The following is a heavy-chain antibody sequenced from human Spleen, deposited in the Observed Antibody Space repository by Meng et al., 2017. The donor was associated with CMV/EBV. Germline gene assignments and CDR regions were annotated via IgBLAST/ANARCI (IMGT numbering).Heavy chain of an antibody. D-gene: IGHD3-3*01. J-gene: IGHJ6*02. CDR3: ARGKTYYDFWSGYWTYYYYYGMDV. Sequence: ASVKVSCKASGYTFTSYDINWVRQATGQGLEWMGWMNPKSGNSGYAQKFQGRVTITTDESTSTAYMELSSLRSEDTAVYYCARGKTYYDFWSGYWTYYYYYGMDVWGQGTTVTVSS. CDR1: GYTFTSYD. CDR2: MNPKSGNS. V-gene: IGHV1-8*03.